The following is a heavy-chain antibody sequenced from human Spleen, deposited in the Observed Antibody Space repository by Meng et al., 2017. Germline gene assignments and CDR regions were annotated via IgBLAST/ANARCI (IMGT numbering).Heavy chain of an antibody. V-gene: IGHV3-21*01. D-gene: IGHD4-17*01. CDR3: ARRGDYEDYYYGMDV. J-gene: IGHJ6*02. CDR1: GFTFSSYS. CDR2: ISSSSSYI. Sequence: GGSLRLSCAASGFTFSSYSMSWVRQAPGKGLEWVSSISSSSSYIYYADSVKGRFTISRDNAKNSLYLQMNSLRAEDTAVYYCARRGDYEDYYYGMDVWGQGTTVTVYS.